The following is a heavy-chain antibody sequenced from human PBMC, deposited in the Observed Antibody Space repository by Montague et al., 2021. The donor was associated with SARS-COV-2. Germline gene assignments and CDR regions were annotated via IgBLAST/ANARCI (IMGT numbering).Heavy chain of an antibody. D-gene: IGHD3-22*01. CDR1: GFIFSSYE. J-gene: IGHJ4*02. V-gene: IGHV3-48*03. Sequence: SLRLSCAASGFIFSSYEMNWVRQAPGKGLEWVSYISNSGDTKYYADSVEGRFTISRDNAKNSLYLQMSSLRAEDTAVYYCARAGEDYYYDSSGFVYWGQGTLVTVSS. CDR3: ARAGEDYYYDSSGFVY. CDR2: ISNSGDTK.